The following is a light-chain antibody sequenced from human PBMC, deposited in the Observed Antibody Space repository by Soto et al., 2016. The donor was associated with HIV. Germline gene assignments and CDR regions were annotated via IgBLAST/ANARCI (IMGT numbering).Light chain of an antibody. CDR1: NIGSKS. V-gene: IGLV3-21*03. CDR2: DDS. Sequence: SYVLTQPPSVSVAPGKTARITCGGSNIGSKSVHWYQQKPGRAPVLVVYDDSDRPSGIPERFSGSKSGNTATLTISRVEAGDEADYYCQVWDSSSDPYYVFGTGTKVTVL. J-gene: IGLJ1*01. CDR3: QVWDSSSDPYYV.